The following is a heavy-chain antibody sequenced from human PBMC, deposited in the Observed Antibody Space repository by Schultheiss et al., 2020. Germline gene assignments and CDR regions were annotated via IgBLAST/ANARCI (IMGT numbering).Heavy chain of an antibody. CDR1: GFTFSSYS. Sequence: GGSLRLSCAASGFTFSSYSMHWVRQAPGKGLEWVSSISSSGSTIYYADSVKGRFTISRDNSKNTLYLQMNSLRAEDTAVYYCASLGVGTTQYYGMDVWGKGTTVTVSS. CDR2: ISSSGSTI. D-gene: IGHD1-1*01. V-gene: IGHV3-48*01. J-gene: IGHJ6*04. CDR3: ASLGVGTTQYYGMDV.